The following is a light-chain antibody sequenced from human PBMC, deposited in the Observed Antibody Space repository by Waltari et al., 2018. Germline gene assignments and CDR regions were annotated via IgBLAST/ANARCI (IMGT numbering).Light chain of an antibody. CDR3: QQSGTFPPT. CDR2: HAS. V-gene: IGKV1-12*01. J-gene: IGKJ1*01. Sequence: DIRMTQSPSSVSASVGDRVTITCRASQDIRTCLAWYKQKPGKAPRLLIYHASGLQSGVPSRFSGSGSGTDFTLTISSLQPEDFATYSCQQSGTFPPTFGPGTKVEI. CDR1: QDIRTC.